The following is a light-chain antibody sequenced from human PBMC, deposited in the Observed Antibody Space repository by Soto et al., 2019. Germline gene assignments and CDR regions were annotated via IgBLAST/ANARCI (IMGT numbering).Light chain of an antibody. CDR2: DAS. CDR3: LQHNEFWLT. CDR1: QTISTW. V-gene: IGKV1-5*01. Sequence: DIQVTQSPPTLSASVGDRVTITCRASQTISTWMAWYQQKPGKAPKLLVYDASTLQSGVASRFSGSGSGTEFTLTISSLQPDDFATYYCLQHNEFWLTFGQGTKV. J-gene: IGKJ1*01.